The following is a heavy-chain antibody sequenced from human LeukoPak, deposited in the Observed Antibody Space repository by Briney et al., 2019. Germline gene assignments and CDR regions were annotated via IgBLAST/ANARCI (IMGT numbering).Heavy chain of an antibody. CDR3: ARLSLSRITMVRGVTYYFDY. J-gene: IGHJ4*02. V-gene: IGHV4-4*07. D-gene: IGHD3-10*01. CDR2: MYTSGST. Sequence: SETLSLTCTVSGGSISSYYWSWIRQSVGKGLEWIGRMYTSGSTNYNPSLKSRVTMSVDTSKNQFSLKLSSVTAADTAVYYCARLSLSRITMVRGVTYYFDYWGQGTLVTVSS. CDR1: GGSISSYY.